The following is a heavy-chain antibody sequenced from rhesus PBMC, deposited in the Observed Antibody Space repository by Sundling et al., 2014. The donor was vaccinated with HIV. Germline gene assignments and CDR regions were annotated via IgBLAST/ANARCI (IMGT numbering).Heavy chain of an antibody. CDR3: ARAAGGYALFDL. Sequence: QVQLQESGPGLVKPSETLSLTCVVSGDSFSSTYWSWIRQAPGKGLEWIGYIYGSGGSTHYNPSLKSRVTLSVNTSNNQLFLKLTSVTAADTAVYYCARAAGGYALFDLWGQGLRVTVSS. D-gene: IGHD5-24*01. J-gene: IGHJ3*01. V-gene: IGHV4-169*01. CDR2: IYGSGGST. CDR1: GDSFSSTY.